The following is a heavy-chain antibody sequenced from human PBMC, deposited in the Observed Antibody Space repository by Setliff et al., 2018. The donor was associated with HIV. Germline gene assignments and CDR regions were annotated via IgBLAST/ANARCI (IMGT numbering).Heavy chain of an antibody. CDR2: IYHSGNT. Sequence: PSETLSLTCTVSGDSISSDFYWGWIRQPPGKGLGWIGSIYHSGNTYYMPSLQSRVTISVDMSKNQFSLNLNSVTAADTAVYYCARGQGCGGGCHYAFEMWGQGTMVTVSS. CDR1: GDSISSDFY. CDR3: ARGQGCGGGCHYAFEM. J-gene: IGHJ3*02. V-gene: IGHV4-38-2*02. D-gene: IGHD2-21*02.